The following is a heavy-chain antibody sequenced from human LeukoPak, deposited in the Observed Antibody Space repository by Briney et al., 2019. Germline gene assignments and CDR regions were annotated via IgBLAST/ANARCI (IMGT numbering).Heavy chain of an antibody. J-gene: IGHJ6*02. CDR3: AKGNRAVTTNYYYGMDV. V-gene: IGHV3-30*18. Sequence: GGSLRLSCAASGFTFSSYAMSWVRQAPGKGLEWVAVISYDGSNKYYADSVKGRFTISRDNSKNTLYLQMNSLRAEDTAVYYCAKGNRAVTTNYYYGMDVWGQGTTVTVSS. CDR1: GFTFSSYA. D-gene: IGHD4-17*01. CDR2: ISYDGSNK.